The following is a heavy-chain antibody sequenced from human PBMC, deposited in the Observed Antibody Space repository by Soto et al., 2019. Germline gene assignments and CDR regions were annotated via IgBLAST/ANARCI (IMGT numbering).Heavy chain of an antibody. Sequence: ASVKVSCKASGYTFTSYGISWVRQAPGQGLEWMGWISAYNGNTNYAQKLQGRVTMTTDTSTSTAYMELRSLRSDDTAVYYCARDNGKGWNYHAFDIWGQGTMVTVSS. CDR2: ISAYNGNT. J-gene: IGHJ3*02. CDR1: GYTFTSYG. V-gene: IGHV1-18*01. D-gene: IGHD1-7*01. CDR3: ARDNGKGWNYHAFDI.